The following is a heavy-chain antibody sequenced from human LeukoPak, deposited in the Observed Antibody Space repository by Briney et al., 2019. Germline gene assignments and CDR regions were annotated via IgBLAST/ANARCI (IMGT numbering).Heavy chain of an antibody. CDR3: ASPSPYYDSSGYGAFDI. CDR2: INPNSGGT. Sequence: APVKVSCKASGYTFTGYYMHWVRQAPGQGLEWMGWINPNSGGTNYAQKFQGRVTMTRDTSISTAYMELSRLRSDDTAVYYCASPSPYYDSSGYGAFDIWGQGTMVTVSS. J-gene: IGHJ3*02. V-gene: IGHV1-2*02. D-gene: IGHD3-22*01. CDR1: GYTFTGYY.